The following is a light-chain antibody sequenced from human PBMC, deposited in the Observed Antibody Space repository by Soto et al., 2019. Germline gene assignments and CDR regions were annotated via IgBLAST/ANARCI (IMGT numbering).Light chain of an antibody. J-gene: IGKJ1*01. CDR3: VQGAHWPWT. CDR1: QGLVYSDGNTF. Sequence: DVVMTQSPLSLPVTLGQPASISCRSSQGLVYSDGNTFLNWFQQRPGQSPRRLIYQVSNPDSGVPHRFRGCGSGTDFTLKISRVEAEDGGVYYCVQGAHWPWTFGQGTKVEIK. V-gene: IGKV2-30*01. CDR2: QVS.